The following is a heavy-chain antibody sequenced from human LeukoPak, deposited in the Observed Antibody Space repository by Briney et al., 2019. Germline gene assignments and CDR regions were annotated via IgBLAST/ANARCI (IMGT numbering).Heavy chain of an antibody. Sequence: SETLSLTCSVSGDSISSGDYYWSWIRQPPEKGLEWIGYISYSGNTYYNPPLKSRVTISVDTSKNQFSLKLSSVTAADTAVYYCARELVVTAAFDYWGQGTLVTVSS. CDR3: ARELVVTAAFDY. CDR2: ISYSGNT. V-gene: IGHV4-30-4*01. CDR1: GDSISSGDYY. D-gene: IGHD2-21*02. J-gene: IGHJ4*02.